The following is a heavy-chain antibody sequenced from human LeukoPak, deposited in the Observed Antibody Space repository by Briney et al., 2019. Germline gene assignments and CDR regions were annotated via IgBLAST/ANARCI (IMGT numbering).Heavy chain of an antibody. D-gene: IGHD2-2*01. CDR2: IWYDGSNK. J-gene: IGHJ4*02. CDR1: GFTFSSYG. Sequence: QTGGSLRLSCAASGFTFSSYGMHWVRQAPGKGLEWVAVIWYDGSNKYYADSVKGQFTISRDNSKNTLYLQMNSLRAEDTAVYYCARESTAQPFDYWGQGTLVTVSS. V-gene: IGHV3-33*01. CDR3: ARESTAQPFDY.